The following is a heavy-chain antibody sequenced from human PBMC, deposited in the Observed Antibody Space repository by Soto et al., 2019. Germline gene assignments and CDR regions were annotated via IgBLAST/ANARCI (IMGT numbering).Heavy chain of an antibody. CDR3: ARDGRATGTPNYYYYYGMDV. CDR1: GYTFTSYG. J-gene: IGHJ6*02. V-gene: IGHV1-2*04. CDR2: INPNSGGT. Sequence: ASVKVSCKASGYTFTSYGISWVRQAPGQGLEWMGWINPNSGGTNYAQKFQGWVTMTRDTSISTAYMELSRLRSDDTAVYYCARDGRATGTPNYYYYYGMDVWGQGTTVTVSS. D-gene: IGHD1-1*01.